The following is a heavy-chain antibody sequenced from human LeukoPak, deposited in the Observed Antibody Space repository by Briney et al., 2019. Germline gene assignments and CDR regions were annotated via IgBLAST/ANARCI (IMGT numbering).Heavy chain of an antibody. V-gene: IGHV4-39*07. D-gene: IGHD6-13*01. J-gene: IGHJ4*02. CDR2: IYYSGST. Sequence: PSETLSLTCTVSGGSMSGAYWSWIRQPPGKGLEWIGSIYYSGSTYYNPSLKSRVTISVDTSKNQFSLKLSSVTAADTAVYYCARGGIAAAGIFPYWGQGTLVTVSS. CDR3: ARGGIAAAGIFPY. CDR1: GGSMSGAY.